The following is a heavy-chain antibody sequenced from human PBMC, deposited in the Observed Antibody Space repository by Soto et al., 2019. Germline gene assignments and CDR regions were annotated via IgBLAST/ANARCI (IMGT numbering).Heavy chain of an antibody. CDR1: GFTFSSYS. J-gene: IGHJ4*02. D-gene: IGHD3-3*01. CDR3: ARTPESKIITTSFAVVLAPVDY. Sequence: EVQLVEAGGGLVKPGGSLRLYCAASGFTFSSYSMNWVRQAPGKGLEWVSSSSSRSSYIDYADSVKGRFTISRDNTENSLYPQMNSQRSEDPAVYYFARTPESKIITTSFAVVLAPVDYWGQGTLVTVSS. CDR2: SSSRSSYI. V-gene: IGHV3-21*01.